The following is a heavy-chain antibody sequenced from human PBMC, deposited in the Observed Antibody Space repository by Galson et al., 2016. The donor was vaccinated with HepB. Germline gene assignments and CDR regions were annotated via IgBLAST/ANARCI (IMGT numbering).Heavy chain of an antibody. V-gene: IGHV3-30*18. CDR1: GFTFGAHN. Sequence: SLRLSCAVSGFTFGAHNMHWVRQAPGKGLEWVAVISYDGTNKYYADSAKGRFTISRDNSKNTLYLQMNSLRAEDTAVDYGAKGPDDDPEDDPGFVVVVAATPKQYHGMDVWGQGTTVTVSS. CDR3: AKGPDDDPEDDPGFVVVVAATPKQYHGMDV. J-gene: IGHJ6*02. D-gene: IGHD2-15*01. CDR2: ISYDGTNK.